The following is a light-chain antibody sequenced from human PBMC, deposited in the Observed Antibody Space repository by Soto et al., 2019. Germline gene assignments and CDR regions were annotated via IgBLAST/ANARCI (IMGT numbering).Light chain of an antibody. CDR3: QQYGSAPRMYT. CDR1: QSVSSSY. V-gene: IGKV3-20*01. J-gene: IGKJ2*01. Sequence: IVLTQSPGTLSLSPGERATLSCRASQSVSSSYLAWYQQKPGQAPRLLIYGASSRATGIPDRLSGSGSGTDFTLTISRLEPEDFAVYYCQQYGSAPRMYTFGQGTKLEIK. CDR2: GAS.